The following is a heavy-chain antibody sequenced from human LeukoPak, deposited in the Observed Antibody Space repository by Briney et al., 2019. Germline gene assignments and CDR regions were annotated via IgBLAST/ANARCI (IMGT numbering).Heavy chain of an antibody. D-gene: IGHD6-13*01. CDR3: ARDLESLSSSWSFDY. J-gene: IGHJ4*02. Sequence: GASVKVSCKASGYTFTAYYMHWVRQAPGQGREWMGIINPSGGSTSYAQKFQGRVTMTRDMSTSTVYMELSSLRSDDTAVYYCARDLESLSSSWSFDYWGQGTLVTVSS. V-gene: IGHV1-46*01. CDR2: INPSGGST. CDR1: GYTFTAYY.